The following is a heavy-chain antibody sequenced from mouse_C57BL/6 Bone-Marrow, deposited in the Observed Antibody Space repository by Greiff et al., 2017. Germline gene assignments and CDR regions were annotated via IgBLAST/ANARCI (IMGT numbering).Heavy chain of an antibody. CDR2: IDPENGDT. J-gene: IGHJ1*03. D-gene: IGHD2-1*01. CDR3: TCNYYWYFDV. Sequence: DVQLVESGAELVRPGASVKLSCTASGFNIKDDYMHWVKQRPEQGLEWIGWIDPENGDTEYASKFQGKATITADTSSNTAYLQLSSLTSEDTAVYYCTCNYYWYFDVWGTGTTVTVSS. CDR1: GFNIKDDY. V-gene: IGHV14-4*01.